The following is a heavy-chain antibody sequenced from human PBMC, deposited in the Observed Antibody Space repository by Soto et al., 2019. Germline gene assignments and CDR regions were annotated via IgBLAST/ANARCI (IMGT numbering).Heavy chain of an antibody. V-gene: IGHV3-30*18. CDR2: ISYDGSNK. CDR3: AKELSPSPGYRSVEFDV. D-gene: IGHD3-3*01. Sequence: GGSLRLSCAASGFTFSSYGMHWVRQAPGKGLEWVAVISYDGSNKYYADSVKGRFTISRDNSKNTLYLQMNSLRAEDTAVYYCAKELSPSPGYRSVEFDVWGQGTTVTVSS. CDR1: GFTFSSYG. J-gene: IGHJ6*02.